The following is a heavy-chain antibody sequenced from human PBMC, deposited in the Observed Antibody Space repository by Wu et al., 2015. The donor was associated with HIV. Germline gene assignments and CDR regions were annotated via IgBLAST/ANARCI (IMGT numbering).Heavy chain of an antibody. CDR2: MNPNSGNT. CDR1: GYTFTSYD. D-gene: IGHD6-13*01. V-gene: IGHV1-8*03. CDR3: ARGVRQQLPRDYYYYMDV. J-gene: IGHJ6*03. Sequence: QVQLVQSGAEVKKPGASVKVSCKASGYTFTSYDINWVRQATGQGLEWMGWMNPNSGNTGYAQKFQGRVTITRNTSISTAYMELSSLRSEDTAVYYCARGVRQQLPRDYYYYMDVWGKGTTVTVSS.